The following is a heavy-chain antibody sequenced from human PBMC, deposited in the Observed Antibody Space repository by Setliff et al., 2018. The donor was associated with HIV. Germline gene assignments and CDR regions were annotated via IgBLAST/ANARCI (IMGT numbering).Heavy chain of an antibody. V-gene: IGHV4-59*01. CDR3: ARFQAWQLGRRGGYYYYMDV. J-gene: IGHJ6*03. CDR2: IHYSGSS. CDR1: GGSISGYY. D-gene: IGHD1-1*01. Sequence: SETLSLTCTVSGGSISGYYWSWVRQPPEKRLELIGFIHYSGSSDYNPSLKSRITISVDMSRNQFSLVLSSVTAADTAVYCCARFQAWQLGRRGGYYYYMDVWGKGTTVTVSS.